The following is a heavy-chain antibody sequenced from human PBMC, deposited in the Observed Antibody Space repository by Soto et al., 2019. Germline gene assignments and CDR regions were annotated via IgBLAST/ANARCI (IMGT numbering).Heavy chain of an antibody. CDR2: IDGSSTYI. CDR1: GFTFSSYS. CDR3: ARAGLGSWYFDL. D-gene: IGHD3-10*01. J-gene: IGHJ2*01. V-gene: IGHV3-21*01. Sequence: EVQLVESGGGLVKPGGSLRLSCAASGFTFSSYSMNWVRQAPGKGLEWVSSIDGSSTYIYYVDSVKGRFTISRDNAKKSQYLQMDSPYLQMNSLRAEDTAVYYCARAGLGSWYFDLWGRGTLVTVSS.